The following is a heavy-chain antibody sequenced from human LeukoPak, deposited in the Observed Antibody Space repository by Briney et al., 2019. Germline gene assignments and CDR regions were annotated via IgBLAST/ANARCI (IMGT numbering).Heavy chain of an antibody. J-gene: IGHJ4*02. D-gene: IGHD1-7*01. V-gene: IGHV3-49*03. CDR1: GFTFGDYA. CDR2: IRSKAYGGTT. CDR3: TRAGGTVELY. Sequence: GGSLRLSCTASGFTFGDYAMSWFRQAPGKGLEWVGFIRSKAYGGTTQYAASVKGRFTISKDDSKSIAYLQMNSLKTEDTAVYYCTRAGGTVELYWGQGTLVTVSS.